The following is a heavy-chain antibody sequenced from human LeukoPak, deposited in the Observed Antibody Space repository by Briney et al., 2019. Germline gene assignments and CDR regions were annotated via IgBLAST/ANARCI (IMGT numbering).Heavy chain of an antibody. D-gene: IGHD3-10*01. CDR2: IIPIFGKA. J-gene: IGHJ4*02. V-gene: IGHV1-69*13. Sequence: VNVSRKASRGTFSSYTLRGVRQAAGRGGEGMGGIIPIFGKAKHPRMFQGRVTIAADESTSTAYMELSSLRSEDTAVYYCALLRTHLYYDGSGSYTGGIDYWGQGTLVTVSS. CDR1: RGTFSSYT. CDR3: ALLRTHLYYDGSGSYTGGIDY.